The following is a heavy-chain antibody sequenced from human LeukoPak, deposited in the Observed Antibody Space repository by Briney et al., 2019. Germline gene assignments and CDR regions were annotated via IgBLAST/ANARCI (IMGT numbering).Heavy chain of an antibody. J-gene: IGHJ4*02. CDR3: AKQVLRSGSYPDY. Sequence: GGSLRLSCAASGFTVSSNYMSWVRQAPGKGLEWVSVIYSGGSTYYADSVKGRFTISRDNSKNTLYLQMNSLRAEDTAVYYCAKQVLRSGSYPDYLGQGTLVTVSS. CDR2: IYSGGST. V-gene: IGHV3-66*04. CDR1: GFTVSSNY. D-gene: IGHD3-10*01.